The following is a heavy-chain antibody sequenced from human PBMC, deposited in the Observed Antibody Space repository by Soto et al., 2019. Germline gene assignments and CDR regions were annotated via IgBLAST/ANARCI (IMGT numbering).Heavy chain of an antibody. Sequence: GGSLRLSCAASGFTFSRFWMHWVRQAPGKGLVWVSRINTDGSSTTYADSVKGRFTISRDNAKNTLYLQMDSLRAEDTGVYYCTRDPGAYSSTWSFYFDSWGQGTLVTVS. CDR1: GFTFSRFW. J-gene: IGHJ4*02. D-gene: IGHD6-13*01. V-gene: IGHV3-74*01. CDR2: INTDGSST. CDR3: TRDPGAYSSTWSFYFDS.